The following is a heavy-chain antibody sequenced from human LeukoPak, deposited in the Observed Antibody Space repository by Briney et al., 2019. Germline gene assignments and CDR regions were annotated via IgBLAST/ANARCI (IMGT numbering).Heavy chain of an antibody. J-gene: IGHJ4*02. D-gene: IGHD6-19*01. V-gene: IGHV1-18*01. Sequence: ASVKVSCKASGYTFTSFGISWIRQAPGQGLEWMGWVGGNSAYTNSAQKLQDRVTMTTDTSTNTAYMELRSLRSDDTAVYYCAREIRAVAGTSRKAGYWGQGTLVTVSS. CDR3: AREIRAVAGTSRKAGY. CDR2: VGGNSAYT. CDR1: GYTFTSFG.